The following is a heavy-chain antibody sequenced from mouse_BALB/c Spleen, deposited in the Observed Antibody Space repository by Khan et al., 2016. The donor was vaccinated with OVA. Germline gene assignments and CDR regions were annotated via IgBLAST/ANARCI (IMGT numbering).Heavy chain of an antibody. CDR2: INPSSSYP. J-gene: IGHJ3*01. D-gene: IGHD2-14*01. V-gene: IGHV1-4*01. CDR1: GYTFTSYT. CDR3: TREGAYYRSDGWFAY. Sequence: VQLKESGAELARPGASVKMSCKASGYTFTSYTMHWVQQRPGKGLEWIGYINPSSSYPNYNQKFKEKATLPADKSSRTAYMQLSSLTSEDAAVYYFTREGAYYRSDGWFAYWGQGTLVTVSA.